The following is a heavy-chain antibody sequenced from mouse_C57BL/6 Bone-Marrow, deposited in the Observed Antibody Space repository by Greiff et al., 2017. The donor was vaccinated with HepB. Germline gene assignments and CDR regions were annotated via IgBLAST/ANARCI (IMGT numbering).Heavy chain of an antibody. CDR1: GFTFSDYY. D-gene: IGHD1-1*01. Sequence: EVHLVESEGGLVQPGSSMKLSCTASGFTFSDYYMAWVRQVPEKGLEWVANINYDGSSTYYLDSLKSRFIISRDNAKNILYLQMSSLKSEDTATYYCARGSYYGSSYWFAYWGQGTLVTVSA. V-gene: IGHV5-16*01. CDR3: ARGSYYGSSYWFAY. CDR2: INYDGSST. J-gene: IGHJ3*01.